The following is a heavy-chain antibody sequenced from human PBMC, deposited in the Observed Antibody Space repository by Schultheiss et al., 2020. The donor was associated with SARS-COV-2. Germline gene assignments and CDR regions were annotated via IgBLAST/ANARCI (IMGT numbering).Heavy chain of an antibody. CDR3: AKGPPTGYSYGPEPDY. Sequence: GGSLRLSCAASGFTFSDFYMSWIRQAPGKGLEWISYITSLGSMMSYADSVRGRFTISRDNAKNSLYLQMNSLRAEDTAVYYCAKGPPTGYSYGPEPDYWGQGTLVTVSS. J-gene: IGHJ4*02. V-gene: IGHV3-11*01. CDR2: ITSLGSMM. CDR1: GFTFSDFY. D-gene: IGHD5-18*01.